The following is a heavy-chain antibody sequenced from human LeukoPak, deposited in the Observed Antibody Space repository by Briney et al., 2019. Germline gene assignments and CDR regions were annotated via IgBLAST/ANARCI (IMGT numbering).Heavy chain of an antibody. V-gene: IGHV3-53*01. CDR3: ARASYYYDSSGYYYRYYFDY. D-gene: IGHD3-22*01. CDR2: IYSGGST. Sequence: PGGSLRLSCAASGFTVSSNYMSWVRQAPGKGLEWVSVIYSGGSTYYADSVKGRFTISRDNSENTLYLQMNNLRAEDTAVYYCARASYYYDSSGYYYRYYFDYWGQGTLVTVSS. J-gene: IGHJ4*02. CDR1: GFTVSSNY.